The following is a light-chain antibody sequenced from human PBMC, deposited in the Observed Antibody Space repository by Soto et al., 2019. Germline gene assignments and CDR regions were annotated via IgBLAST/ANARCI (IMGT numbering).Light chain of an antibody. CDR2: GAS. V-gene: IGKV3-20*01. CDR3: QQYGSSVCT. J-gene: IGKJ2*02. CDR1: QSVGSSF. Sequence: EIVLTQSPATLTLSPGERAALSCRASQSVGSSFLAWYQQISGQAPRLLIYGASSRAPGIPDRFSGSGSGTDFTLTISRLEPEDSAVYYCQQYGSSVCTFGRGTKVEIK.